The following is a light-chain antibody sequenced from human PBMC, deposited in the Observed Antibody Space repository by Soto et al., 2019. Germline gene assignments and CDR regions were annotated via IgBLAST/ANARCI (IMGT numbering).Light chain of an antibody. J-gene: IGKJ1*01. CDR1: QSVSSN. CDR3: QQYNNWPRT. V-gene: IGKV3-15*01. CDR2: GAS. Sequence: EIVMTQSPATLSVSPGERATLSCRASQSVSSNLAWYQQKPGQAPMLLIYGASTRATGIPARFSGSGSGTEFTLTINSLQSEDFAVYYCQQYNNWPRTFGQGTKVEIK.